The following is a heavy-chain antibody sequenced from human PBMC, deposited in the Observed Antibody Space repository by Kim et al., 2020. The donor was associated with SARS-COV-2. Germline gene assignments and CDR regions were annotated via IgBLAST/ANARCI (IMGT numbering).Heavy chain of an antibody. Sequence: SETLSLTCAVYGGSFSGYYWSWIRQPPGKGLEWIGEINHSGSPNYNPSLKSRVTISVDTSKNQFSLKLSSVTAADTAVYYCARAVSAMVTFDYWGQGTLVTVSS. CDR1: GGSFSGYY. CDR3: ARAVSAMVTFDY. D-gene: IGHD5-18*01. CDR2: INHSGSP. V-gene: IGHV4-34*01. J-gene: IGHJ4*02.